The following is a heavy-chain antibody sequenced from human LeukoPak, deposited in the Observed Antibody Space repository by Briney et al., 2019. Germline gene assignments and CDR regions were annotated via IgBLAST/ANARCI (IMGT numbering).Heavy chain of an antibody. J-gene: IGHJ4*02. V-gene: IGHV4-30-2*01. Sequence: SQTLSLNCAVYGGSISSVTYSWNWIRQPPGKGLECIGYIGSSGKTNYHPSLKSRVTMSVDRSNTQFSLRLTSVTAADKAVYYCAREYIYGPPFAYWGQGTPATVSS. D-gene: IGHD5-18*01. CDR2: IGSSGKT. CDR1: GGSISSVTYS. CDR3: AREYIYGPPFAY.